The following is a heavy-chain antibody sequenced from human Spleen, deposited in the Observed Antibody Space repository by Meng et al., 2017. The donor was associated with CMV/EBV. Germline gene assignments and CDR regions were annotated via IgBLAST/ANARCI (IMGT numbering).Heavy chain of an antibody. D-gene: IGHD1-14*01. Sequence: QVQVGQVGDEVKNAGSYGKVSCKASGRNFSSYAISWVRQVPGKGLEWMGGIIPMFGTANYAQKFQCRVTITADESPSTAYMELSSLRSEDKVVYYCARVAPVVITLYNWFDPWGQGTLVTVSS. J-gene: IGHJ5*02. CDR3: ARVAPVVITLYNWFDP. CDR2: IIPMFGTA. V-gene: IGHV1-69*01. CDR1: GRNFSSYA.